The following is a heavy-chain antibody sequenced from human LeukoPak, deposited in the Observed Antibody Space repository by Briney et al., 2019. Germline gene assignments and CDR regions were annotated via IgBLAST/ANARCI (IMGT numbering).Heavy chain of an antibody. D-gene: IGHD3-10*01. V-gene: IGHV1-8*01. J-gene: IGHJ4*02. Sequence: ASVKVSCKASGYTFSSYDINWVRQATGQGPEWMGWMNPDSGNTGYAQKFQDRVTMTRNTSISTAYMELSSLRSEDTAVYYCARGRRDRPQFDSWGQGTLVTVSS. CDR2: MNPDSGNT. CDR3: ARGRRDRPQFDS. CDR1: GYTFSSYD.